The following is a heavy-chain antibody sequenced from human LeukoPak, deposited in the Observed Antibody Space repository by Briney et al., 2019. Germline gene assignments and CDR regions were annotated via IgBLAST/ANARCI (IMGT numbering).Heavy chain of an antibody. J-gene: IGHJ4*02. Sequence: GGSLRLSCAASGFTFSDYYMSWIRQAPGKGLEWVSYISSSGSTIYCADSVKGRFTISRDNAKNSLYLQMNSLRAEDTAVYYCARAPHYYDSSGYRFDYWGQGTLVTVSS. D-gene: IGHD3-22*01. CDR2: ISSSGSTI. V-gene: IGHV3-11*01. CDR3: ARAPHYYDSSGYRFDY. CDR1: GFTFSDYY.